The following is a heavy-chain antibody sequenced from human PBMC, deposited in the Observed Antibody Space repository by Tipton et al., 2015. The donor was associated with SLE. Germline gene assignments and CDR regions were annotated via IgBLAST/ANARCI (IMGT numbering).Heavy chain of an antibody. CDR2: ICSGGST. CDR3: ARETGARSGFDL. D-gene: IGHD7-27*01. V-gene: IGHV3-66*01. J-gene: IGHJ2*01. CDR1: GFTFSSYD. Sequence: SLRLSCAASGFTFSSYDMHWVRQAPGKGLEWVSVICSGGSTYYADSVKGRFTISRDNSKNTLYLQMNSLRAEDTAVYYCARETGARSGFDLWGRGTLVTVSS.